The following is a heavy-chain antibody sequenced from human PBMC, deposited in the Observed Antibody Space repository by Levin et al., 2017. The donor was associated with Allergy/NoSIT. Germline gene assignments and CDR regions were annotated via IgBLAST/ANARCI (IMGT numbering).Heavy chain of an antibody. V-gene: IGHV6-1*01. J-gene: IGHJ6*02. CDR1: GDSVSSNSAA. CDR3: ARDRPTTVVTPDYYYGMDV. Sequence: SQTLSLPCAISGDSVSSNSAAWNWIRQSPSRGLEWLGRTYYRSKWYNDYAVSVKSRITINPDTSKNQFSLQLNSVTPEDTAVYYCARDRPTTVVTPDYYYGMDVWGQGTTVTVSS. D-gene: IGHD4-23*01. CDR2: TYYRSKWYN.